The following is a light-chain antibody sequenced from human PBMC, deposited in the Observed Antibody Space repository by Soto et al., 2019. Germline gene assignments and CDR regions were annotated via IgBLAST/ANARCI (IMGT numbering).Light chain of an antibody. J-gene: IGLJ3*02. CDR3: CSCAGESAWV. CDR1: SSDVGSYNF. CDR2: EGS. V-gene: IGLV2-23*01. Sequence: QSALTQPASVSGSPGQSITISCTGTSSDVGSYNFVSWYQQHPGKAPKLMIYEGSKRPSGVSNRFSGSKSGNTASLTISGLRAEDEADYYCCSCAGESAWVFGGGTKLTVL.